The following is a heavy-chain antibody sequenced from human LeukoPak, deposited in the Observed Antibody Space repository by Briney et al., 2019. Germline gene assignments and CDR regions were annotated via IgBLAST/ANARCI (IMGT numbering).Heavy chain of an antibody. Sequence: SETLSLTCAVYGGSFSGYYWSWIRQPPGKGLEWIGEINHSGSTNYNPSLKSRVTISVDTSKNQFSLKLSSVTAADTAVYYCARHGVPTVTTNWFDPWGQGTLVTVSS. J-gene: IGHJ5*02. CDR3: ARHGVPTVTTNWFDP. CDR2: INHSGST. D-gene: IGHD4-17*01. V-gene: IGHV4-34*01. CDR1: GGSFSGYY.